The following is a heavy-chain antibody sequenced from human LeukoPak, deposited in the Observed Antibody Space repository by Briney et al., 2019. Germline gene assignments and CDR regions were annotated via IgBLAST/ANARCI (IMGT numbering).Heavy chain of an antibody. CDR3: AKDSKLLWFGELSNYYYYYGMDV. CDR2: ISGSGGST. CDR1: GFTFSSYA. D-gene: IGHD3-10*01. Sequence: RGSLRLSCAASGFTFSSYAMSWVRQAPGKGLEWVSAISGSGGSTYYADSVKGRFTIPRDNSKNTLYLQMNSLRAEDTAVYYCAKDSKLLWFGELSNYYYYYGMDVWGQGTTVTVSS. V-gene: IGHV3-23*01. J-gene: IGHJ6*02.